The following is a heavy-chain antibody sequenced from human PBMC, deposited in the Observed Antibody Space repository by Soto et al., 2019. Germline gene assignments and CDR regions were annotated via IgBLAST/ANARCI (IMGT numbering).Heavy chain of an antibody. V-gene: IGHV3-30*18. CDR2: LSYDGSDQ. D-gene: IGHD2-15*01. J-gene: IGHJ4*02. Sequence: QVQVEEFGGGVVQPGSSLSPPCAGPTFTFSDFGSHWFRRAPGKGLEWLAMLSYDGSDQYYGDSVQGRFTIYRDDSKNTVYLQMNSLRAEDTAMYYCAKSTYCNGGSCFPQYWGPGTLVTVSS. CDR3: AKSTYCNGGSCFPQY. CDR1: TFTFSDFG.